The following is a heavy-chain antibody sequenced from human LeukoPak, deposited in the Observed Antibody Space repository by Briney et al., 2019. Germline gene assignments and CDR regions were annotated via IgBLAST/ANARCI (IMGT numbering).Heavy chain of an antibody. V-gene: IGHV3-7*01. D-gene: IGHD3-10*01. Sequence: GGSLRLSCAASGFTFSSYWMSWVRQAPGKGLEWVANIKQDGSEKYYVDSVKGRFTISRDNAKNSLYLQMNSLRAEDTSVYYCARLKSTVPFDAFDIWGQGTMVTVSS. CDR1: GFTFSSYW. J-gene: IGHJ3*02. CDR2: IKQDGSEK. CDR3: ARLKSTVPFDAFDI.